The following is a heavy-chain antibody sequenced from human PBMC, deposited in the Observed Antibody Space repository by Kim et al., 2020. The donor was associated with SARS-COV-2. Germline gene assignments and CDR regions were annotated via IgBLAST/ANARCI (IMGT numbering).Heavy chain of an antibody. Sequence: SETLSLTCTVSGGSVSSGSYYWSWIRQPPGKGLEWIGYIYYSGSTNYNPSLKSRVTISVDTSKNQFSLRLSSVTAADTAVYYCARRGTGREGGAFDYWG. CDR3: ARRGTGREGGAFDY. CDR2: IYYSGST. V-gene: IGHV4-61*01. CDR1: GGSVSSGSYY. J-gene: IGHJ4*01. D-gene: IGHD1-1*01.